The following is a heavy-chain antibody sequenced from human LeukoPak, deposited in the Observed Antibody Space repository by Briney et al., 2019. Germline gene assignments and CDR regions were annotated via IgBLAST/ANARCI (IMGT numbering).Heavy chain of an antibody. J-gene: IGHJ4*02. CDR3: ARTERLGEGYNFYY. Sequence: PSETLSLTCAVYGGSFSGYYWSWIRQPPGKGLEWIGYIYYSGSTNYNPSLKSRVTISVDTSKNQFSLKLSSVTAADTAVYYCARTERLGEGYNFYYGGQGTLVTVSS. CDR2: IYYSGST. V-gene: IGHV4-59*01. D-gene: IGHD5-24*01. CDR1: GGSFSGYY.